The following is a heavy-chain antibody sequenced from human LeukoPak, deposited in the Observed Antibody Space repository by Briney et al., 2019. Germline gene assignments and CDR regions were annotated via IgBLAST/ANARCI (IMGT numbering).Heavy chain of an antibody. CDR1: GYTFTSYP. CDR2: ISTYNDNT. Sequence: ASVKVSCKASGYTFTSYPISWVRQAPGQGLEWMGWISTYNDNTHYAQKLQGRVTMTTDTSTSTVYMELKSLRSDDTAVYYCARIQSRIIAARPGNPAFDYWGRGTLVTVSS. J-gene: IGHJ4*02. D-gene: IGHD6-6*01. V-gene: IGHV1-18*01. CDR3: ARIQSRIIAARPGNPAFDY.